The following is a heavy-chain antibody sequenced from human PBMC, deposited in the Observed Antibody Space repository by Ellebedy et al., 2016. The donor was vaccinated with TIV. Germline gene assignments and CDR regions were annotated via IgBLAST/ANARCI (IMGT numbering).Heavy chain of an antibody. CDR3: ARDLRMGCC. Sequence: GESLKISCAASGFTFRTYPMHWVRQAPGKGLEWVAFISDIGNTKMYSDSVKGRFTISRDNSQNTLFLQRNRLRPEDTAMYYCARDLRMGCCWGRGILVTVSS. V-gene: IGHV3-30*03. CDR1: GFTFRTYP. J-gene: IGHJ4*02. CDR2: ISDIGNTK. D-gene: IGHD2-21*01.